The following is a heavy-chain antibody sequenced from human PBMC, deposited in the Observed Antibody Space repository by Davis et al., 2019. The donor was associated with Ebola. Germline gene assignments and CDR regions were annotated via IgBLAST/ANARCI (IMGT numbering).Heavy chain of an antibody. Sequence: AASVTVSCKASGYTLTSYGISWVRQAPRQGLEWMGWISAYNGNTNYAQKLQGRVTMTTDTSTSTAYMELRSLRSDDTAVYYCARDLGDIVVVVAASGMDVWGQGTTVTVSS. V-gene: IGHV1-18*01. CDR3: ARDLGDIVVVVAASGMDV. CDR1: GYTLTSYG. J-gene: IGHJ6*02. CDR2: ISAYNGNT. D-gene: IGHD2-15*01.